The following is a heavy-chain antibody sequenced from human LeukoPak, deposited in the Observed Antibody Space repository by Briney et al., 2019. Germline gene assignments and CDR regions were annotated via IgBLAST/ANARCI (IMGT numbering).Heavy chain of an antibody. D-gene: IGHD6-19*01. CDR2: ISSSGSTI. CDR1: GFTFSDYY. Sequence: GGSLRLSCAASGFTFSDYYMSWIRQAPGKGLEWVSYISSSGSTIYYADSVEGRFTISRDNSKNTLYLQMNTLRAEDTAVYYCARPKYTSGWFRSYFNYWGPGTLVTVSS. CDR3: ARPKYTSGWFRSYFNY. J-gene: IGHJ4*02. V-gene: IGHV3-11*04.